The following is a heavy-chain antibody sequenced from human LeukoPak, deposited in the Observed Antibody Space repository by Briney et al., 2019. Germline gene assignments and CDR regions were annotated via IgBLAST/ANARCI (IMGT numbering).Heavy chain of an antibody. CDR3: AKDQDTAMVLAVHYGMDV. V-gene: IGHV3-23*01. CDR1: GFTFSSYA. CDR2: ISGSGGST. Sequence: GGSLRLSCAASGFTFSSYAMTWVRQAPGKGLEWVSAISGSGGSTYYADSVKGRFTISRDNSKNTLYLQMNSLRAEDTAVYYCAKDQDTAMVLAVHYGMDVWGQGTTVTVSS. J-gene: IGHJ6*02. D-gene: IGHD5-18*01.